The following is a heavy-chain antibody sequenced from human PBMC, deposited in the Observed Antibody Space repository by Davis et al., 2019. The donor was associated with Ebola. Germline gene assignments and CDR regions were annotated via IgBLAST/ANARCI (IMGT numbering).Heavy chain of an antibody. J-gene: IGHJ4*02. Sequence: AASVKVSCKASGYTFTRYTMNWVRQAPGQGLEWMGWINTYTGNPTYGQGFTGRFVFSLDTSVSTAYLEISSLQAEDSAVYYCVRGESYYGSSFDYWGQGALVTVSS. V-gene: IGHV7-4-1*02. CDR3: VRGESYYGSSFDY. CDR2: INTYTGNP. D-gene: IGHD1-26*01. CDR1: GYTFTRYT.